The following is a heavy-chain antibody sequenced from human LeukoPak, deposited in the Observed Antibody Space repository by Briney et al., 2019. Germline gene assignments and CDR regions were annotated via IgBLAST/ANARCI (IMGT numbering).Heavy chain of an antibody. J-gene: IGHJ5*02. CDR1: GYTFTSYY. D-gene: IGHD2-21*02. V-gene: IGHV1-8*03. Sequence: GASVKVSCKASGYTFTSYYMHWVRQAPGQGLEWMGWMNPNSGNTGYVQKFQGRVTITRNTSISTAYMELSSLRSEDTAVYYCARTRSSCGGDCYTDRTNWFDPWGQGTLVTVSS. CDR2: MNPNSGNT. CDR3: ARTRSSCGGDCYTDRTNWFDP.